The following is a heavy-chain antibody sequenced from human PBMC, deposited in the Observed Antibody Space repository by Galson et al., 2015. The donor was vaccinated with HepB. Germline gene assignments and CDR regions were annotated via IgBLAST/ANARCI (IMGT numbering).Heavy chain of an antibody. Sequence: SLRLSCAVSGFTFSSYWMHWVRQAPGKGLEWVADINRDGSEKYYVDSVKGRFTVSRDNAKDSLYLQMNSLTAEDTAVYYCARDKYYSDSSGSRDDFCGQGTLVTAS. CDR3: ARDKYYSDSSGSRDDF. CDR2: INRDGSEK. J-gene: IGHJ4*01. D-gene: IGHD3-22*01. CDR1: GFTFSSYW. V-gene: IGHV3-7*01.